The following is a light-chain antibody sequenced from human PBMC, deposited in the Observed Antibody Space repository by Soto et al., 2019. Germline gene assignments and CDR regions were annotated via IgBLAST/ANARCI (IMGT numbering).Light chain of an antibody. V-gene: IGKV3-20*01. J-gene: IGKJ2*02. Sequence: EIVLTQSPGTLSLSPGEIATLSCRASQSISSNYLAWYQQKPGQAPRLLIAAASSWATGIPDRFSGSGSGTDFTLTISRLEPEDFAVYYCQQYGSLPCTFGQGTKLEIK. CDR1: QSISSNY. CDR3: QQYGSLPCT. CDR2: AAS.